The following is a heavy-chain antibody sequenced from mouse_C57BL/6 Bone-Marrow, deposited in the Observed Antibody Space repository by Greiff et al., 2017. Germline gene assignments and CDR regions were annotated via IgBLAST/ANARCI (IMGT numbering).Heavy chain of an antibody. CDR1: GYAFSSYW. CDR3: ARLRTVVGGY. Sequence: LVESGAELVKPGASVKISCKASGYAFSSYWMNWVKQRPGKGLEWIGQIYPGDGDTNYNGKFKGKATLTADKSSSTAYMQLSSLTSEDSAVYFCARLRTVVGGYWGQGTTLTVSS. D-gene: IGHD1-1*01. J-gene: IGHJ2*01. V-gene: IGHV1-80*01. CDR2: IYPGDGDT.